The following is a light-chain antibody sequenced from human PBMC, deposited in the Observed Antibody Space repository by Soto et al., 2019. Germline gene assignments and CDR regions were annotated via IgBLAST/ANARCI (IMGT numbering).Light chain of an antibody. J-gene: IGLJ1*01. CDR3: SSYAGAKNFYV. V-gene: IGLV2-8*01. Sequence: QSVLTQPPSASGYPGQSVTISCTGTSRDVGNYVYVSWYQQRPGKAPRLMIYEVNKRPPGVPDRFSGSKSGNTASLTVSGLHAEDEADYYCSSYAGAKNFYVFGTGTKVTVL. CDR1: SRDVGNYVY. CDR2: EVN.